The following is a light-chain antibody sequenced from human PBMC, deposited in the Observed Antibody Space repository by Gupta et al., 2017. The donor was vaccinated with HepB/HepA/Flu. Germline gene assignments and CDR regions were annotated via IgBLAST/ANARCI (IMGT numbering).Light chain of an antibody. J-gene: IGKJ5*01. Sequence: DIVMTQTPLSLSVTPGQSASISCKSSQSLLRSDGKTYLYWYLQRPGQPPHLLIYEGFYRCSGVPDKISGSGSGTDFTLKISRVEAEDVGLYYCRQRIHLPLTFGQGTLLDIK. V-gene: IGKV2D-29*01. CDR3: RQRIHLPLT. CDR1: QSLLRSDGKTY. CDR2: EGF.